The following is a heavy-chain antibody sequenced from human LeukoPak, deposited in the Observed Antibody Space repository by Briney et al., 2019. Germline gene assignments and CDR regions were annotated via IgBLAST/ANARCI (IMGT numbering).Heavy chain of an antibody. Sequence: SETLSLTCTVSGGSISGFYWDWIRQPPGKGLEWLGYIYYTGLTNYNPSLGTRIAMSVDTSKNQFSLKLSSVTAADTAVYYCGRWNEGWDHLGQGTLVTVSS. CDR2: IYYTGLT. J-gene: IGHJ4*02. D-gene: IGHD1-1*01. CDR3: GRWNEGWDH. V-gene: IGHV4-59*01. CDR1: GGSISGFY.